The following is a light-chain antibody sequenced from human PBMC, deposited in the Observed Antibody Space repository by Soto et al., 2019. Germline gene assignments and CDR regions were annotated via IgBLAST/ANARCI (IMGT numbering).Light chain of an antibody. J-gene: IGLJ1*01. Sequence: QSVLTQPASVSGSPGQSITISCTGTSSDVGGYNYVSWYQQHPGKAPKLMIYDVSNGPSGVSNRFSGSKSGNTASLTISGLRAEDEADYYCSSYISSSIYVFGTGTKVTVL. V-gene: IGLV2-14*01. CDR2: DVS. CDR3: SSYISSSIYV. CDR1: SSDVGGYNY.